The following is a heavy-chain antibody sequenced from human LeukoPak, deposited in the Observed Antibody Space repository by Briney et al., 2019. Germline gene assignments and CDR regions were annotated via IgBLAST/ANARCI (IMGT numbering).Heavy chain of an antibody. V-gene: IGHV3-30*18. J-gene: IGHJ4*02. CDR2: ISYVGSNK. D-gene: IGHD3-22*01. CDR1: GFTFSSYG. CDR3: AKDRARNYYDSSGFDY. Sequence: GGSLRLSCAASGFTFSSYGMHWVRQAPGKGLEWVAVISYVGSNKYYADSVKGRFTISRDNSKNTLYLQMNSLRAEDTAVYYCAKDRARNYYDSSGFDYWGQGTLVTVSS.